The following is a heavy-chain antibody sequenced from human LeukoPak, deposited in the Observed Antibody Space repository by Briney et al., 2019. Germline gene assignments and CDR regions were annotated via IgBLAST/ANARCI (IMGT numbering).Heavy chain of an antibody. CDR1: GYTFTDYH. D-gene: IGHD4-17*01. Sequence: ASVKVSCKVSGYTFTDYHMHWVQQAPGKGLEWMGLVDPEDGETIYAEKFQGRVTITADTSTDTAYMELSSLRSEDTAVYYCATALYGDAYYMDVWGKGTTVTVSS. CDR2: VDPEDGET. V-gene: IGHV1-69-2*01. J-gene: IGHJ6*03. CDR3: ATALYGDAYYMDV.